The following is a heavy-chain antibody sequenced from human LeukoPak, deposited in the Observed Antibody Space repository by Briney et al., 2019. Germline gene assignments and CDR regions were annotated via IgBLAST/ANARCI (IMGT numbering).Heavy chain of an antibody. J-gene: IGHJ6*02. CDR2: INHSGST. V-gene: IGHV4-34*01. Sequence: PSETLSLTCAVYGGSFSGYYWSWIRQPPGKGLEWIGEINHSGSTNYNPSLKSRVTISVDTSKNQFSLKLSSVTAADTAVYYCARVNTIFGVVRTYYYYYGMDVWGQGTTVTVSS. D-gene: IGHD3-3*01. CDR1: GGSFSGYY. CDR3: ARVNTIFGVVRTYYYYYGMDV.